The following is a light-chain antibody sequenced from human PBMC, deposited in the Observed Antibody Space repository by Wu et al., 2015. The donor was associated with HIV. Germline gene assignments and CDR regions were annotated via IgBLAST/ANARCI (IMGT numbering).Light chain of an antibody. CDR2: GTI. V-gene: IGKV3-15*01. Sequence: EIVLTQSPATLSVSPGEGATLSCRASQTVSSKLAWYQQKPGQGPRLLIYGTITRATGIPARFSGSGSGTEFTLSISSMQSEDFAVYYCHQYNNWPPWTFGQGTKVEIK. CDR1: QTVSSK. CDR3: HQYNNWPPWT. J-gene: IGKJ1*01.